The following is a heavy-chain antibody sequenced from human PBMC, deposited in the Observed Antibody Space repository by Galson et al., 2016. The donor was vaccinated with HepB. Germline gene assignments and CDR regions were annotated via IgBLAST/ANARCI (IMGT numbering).Heavy chain of an antibody. V-gene: IGHV3-64*02. CDR1: GFTFSSYA. CDR2: ITGNGGTT. CDR3: ARDTLSSPWDLDY. D-gene: IGHD2-2*01. Sequence: SLRLSCAASGFTFSSYAMHWVRQAPGKGLEYVSAITGNGGTTYYEDSVKGRFTISRDNSENTLYLRMGSLRAEDMAVYYCARDTLSSPWDLDYWGQGTLVTVSS. J-gene: IGHJ4*02.